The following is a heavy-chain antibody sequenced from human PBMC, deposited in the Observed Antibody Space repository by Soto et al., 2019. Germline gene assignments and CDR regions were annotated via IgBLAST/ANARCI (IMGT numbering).Heavy chain of an antibody. CDR2: IYYSGTT. J-gene: IGHJ4*02. Sequence: QLQLQESGPGLVKPSETLSLTCTVSGGSINRSSYYWGWIRQPPGKGLEWIGGIYYSGTTYYNPSLRSQVSMSVDTSKNQFSLKLSSVTAADTAVYYCARQDGGTVDYWGQGTLVTVSS. D-gene: IGHD2-21*02. CDR1: GGSINRSSYY. V-gene: IGHV4-39*01. CDR3: ARQDGGTVDY.